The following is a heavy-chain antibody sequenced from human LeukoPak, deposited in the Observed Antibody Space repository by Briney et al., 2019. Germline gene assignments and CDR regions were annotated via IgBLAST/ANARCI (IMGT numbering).Heavy chain of an antibody. CDR1: GFTFSDYH. J-gene: IGHJ4*02. D-gene: IGHD1-14*01. Sequence: GGSLRLSCATSGFTFSDYHMSWIRQAPGKGLEWVSYISSTGSTIYYADSVRGRFTISRDNAKKSLYLQMNTLRVEDTAVYYCATETNGRHYDYWGQGTLLTVSS. V-gene: IGHV3-11*04. CDR3: ATETNGRHYDY. CDR2: ISSTGSTI.